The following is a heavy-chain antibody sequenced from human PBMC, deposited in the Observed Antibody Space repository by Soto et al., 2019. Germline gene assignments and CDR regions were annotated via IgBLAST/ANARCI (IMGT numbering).Heavy chain of an antibody. CDR1: GFTVSSNY. CDR3: AREVRPAVTHPPTLFDY. J-gene: IGHJ4*02. CDR2: IYSGGST. V-gene: IGHV3-53*01. D-gene: IGHD4-17*01. Sequence: EVQLVESGGGLIQPGGSLRLSCAASGFTVSSNYMSWVRQAPGKGLEWVAVIYSGGSTYYADSVKGRFTISRDNSKNTLDLQMNSLRAEETAVYYCAREVRPAVTHPPTLFDYWGQGTLVTVSS.